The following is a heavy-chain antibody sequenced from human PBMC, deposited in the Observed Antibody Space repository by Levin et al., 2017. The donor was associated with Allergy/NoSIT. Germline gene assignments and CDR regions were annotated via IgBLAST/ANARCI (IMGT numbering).Heavy chain of an antibody. J-gene: IGHJ4*02. CDR3: ARDFTTLVRGVLGI. CDR2: IWYDGKNK. D-gene: IGHD3-10*01. V-gene: IGHV3-33*01. Sequence: GGSLRLSCTASGFTFSNFGMHWVRQAPGKGLEWVAIIWYDGKNKYYADSVKGRFTISRDNSKNTLYLQMNNLRAEDTAVYYCARDFTTLVRGVLGIWGQGTLVTVSS. CDR1: GFTFSNFG.